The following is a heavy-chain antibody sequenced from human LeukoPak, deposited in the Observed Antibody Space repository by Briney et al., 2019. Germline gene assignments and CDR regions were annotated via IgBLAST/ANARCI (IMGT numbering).Heavy chain of an antibody. CDR1: GFTVSSNY. J-gene: IGHJ3*02. CDR2: ISSSSSYI. D-gene: IGHD3-3*01. Sequence: GGSLRLSCAASGFTVSSNYMSWVRQAPGKGLEWVSSISSSSSYIYYADSVKGRFTISRDNAKNSLYLQMNSLRAEDTAVYYCARTYYDFWSGYHDAFDIWGQGTMVTVSS. V-gene: IGHV3-21*01. CDR3: ARTYYDFWSGYHDAFDI.